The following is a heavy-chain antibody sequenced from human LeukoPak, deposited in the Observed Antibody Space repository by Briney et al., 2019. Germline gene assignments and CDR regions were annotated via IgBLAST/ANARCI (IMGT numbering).Heavy chain of an antibody. CDR3: ARALEYSSSYYGMDV. CDR2: IYYSGST. D-gene: IGHD6-6*01. Sequence: SETLSLTCTVSGVSISSYYWSWIRQPPGKGLEWIGYIYYSGSTNYNPSLKSRVTISVDTSKNQFSLKLSSVTTADTAVYYCARALEYSSSYYGMDVWGQGTTVTVSS. CDR1: GVSISSYY. V-gene: IGHV4-59*01. J-gene: IGHJ6*02.